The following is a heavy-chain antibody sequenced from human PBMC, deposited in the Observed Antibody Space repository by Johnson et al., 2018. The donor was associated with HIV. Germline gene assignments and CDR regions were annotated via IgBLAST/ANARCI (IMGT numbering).Heavy chain of an antibody. Sequence: QVQLVESGGGVVQPGRSLRLSCAASGFTFSSYAMHWVRQAPGKGLEWVAVISYDGSNKYYADSVKGRFTISRDNSKNTLYLQMNSLRAEETAVYYCAREFLYGDYQDAFDIWGQGTMVTVSS. J-gene: IGHJ3*02. D-gene: IGHD4-17*01. CDR3: AREFLYGDYQDAFDI. CDR1: GFTFSSYA. CDR2: ISYDGSNK. V-gene: IGHV3-30-3*01.